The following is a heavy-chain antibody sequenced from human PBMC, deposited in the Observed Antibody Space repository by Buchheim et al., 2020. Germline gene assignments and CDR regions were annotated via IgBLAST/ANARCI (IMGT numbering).Heavy chain of an antibody. CDR2: IIGGSTGI. V-gene: IGHV3-48*01. Sequence: EVQLVESGGGLVQPGGSLRLSCAASGFTFSTYAMNWVRQAPGKGLEWVSYIIGGSTGIYYADSVKGRFTISRDNAKKSLYLQMNSLRAEDTAVYYCARYSSTSEDWFDPWGQGTL. J-gene: IGHJ5*02. CDR3: ARYSSTSEDWFDP. D-gene: IGHD6-19*01. CDR1: GFTFSTYA.